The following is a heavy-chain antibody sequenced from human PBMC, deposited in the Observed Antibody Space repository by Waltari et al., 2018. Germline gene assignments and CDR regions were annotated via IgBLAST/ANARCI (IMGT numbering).Heavy chain of an antibody. D-gene: IGHD2-8*01. CDR1: GFTFSRHA. J-gene: IGHJ4*02. Sequence: QVQLVESGGGVVQPGRSLRLSCTASGFTFSRHAMYWVRQAPGEGRKCGAGISSQGSGKNSADSVKGRFTVSRDNSMNIVSLHIDSLRVDDTAVYYCAREMALDSHAYDFWGQGTLVTGSS. CDR3: AREMALDSHAYDF. V-gene: IGHV3-30-3*01. CDR2: ISSQGSGK.